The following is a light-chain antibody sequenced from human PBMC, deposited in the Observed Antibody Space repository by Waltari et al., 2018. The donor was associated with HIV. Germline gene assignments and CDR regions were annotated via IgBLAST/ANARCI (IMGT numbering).Light chain of an antibody. CDR1: SNDIGTYNF. Sequence: QSALTQPPSASGSPGQSVAISCPGSSNDIGTYNFVSWYQPHPGKAPKLLSYDVTRRPPGIPDRFSGTKSGYTASLTVSDLQVEDEADYYCVSYTEKDTFLLFGGGTKLAV. J-gene: IGLJ2*01. CDR3: VSYTEKDTFLL. CDR2: DVT. V-gene: IGLV2-8*01.